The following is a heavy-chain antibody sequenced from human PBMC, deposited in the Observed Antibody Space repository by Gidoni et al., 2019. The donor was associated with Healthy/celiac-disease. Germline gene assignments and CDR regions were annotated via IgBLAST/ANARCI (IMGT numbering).Heavy chain of an antibody. CDR2: IYYSGST. J-gene: IGHJ6*03. CDR3: ARAPANDFWSGYYIDYYYMDV. V-gene: IGHV4-59*01. D-gene: IGHD3-3*01. Sequence: QVQLQESGPGLVKPSETLSLTCTVSGGSIRSYYWTWIRQPPGKGLEWIGYIYYSGSTNYNPSHKSRDTISVDTSKNQFSLKLSSVTAADTAVYYCARAPANDFWSGYYIDYYYMDVWGKGTTVTVSS. CDR1: GGSIRSYY.